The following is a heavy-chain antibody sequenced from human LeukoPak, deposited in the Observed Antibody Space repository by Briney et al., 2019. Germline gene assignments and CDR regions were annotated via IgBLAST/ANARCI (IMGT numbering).Heavy chain of an antibody. D-gene: IGHD3-22*01. V-gene: IGHV4-59*01. CDR1: GGSISSYY. J-gene: IGHJ5*02. CDR3: AIVTYYYDSSGYSNWFDP. CDR2: IYYSGST. Sequence: SETLSLTCTVSGGSISSYYWSWIRQPPGKGLEWIGYIYYSGSTNYNPSLKSRVTISADTSKNQFSLKLSSVTAADTAVYYCAIVTYYYDSSGYSNWFDPWGQGTLVTVSS.